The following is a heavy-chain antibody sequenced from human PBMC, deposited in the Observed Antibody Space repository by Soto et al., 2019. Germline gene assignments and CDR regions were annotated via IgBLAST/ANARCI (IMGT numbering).Heavy chain of an antibody. V-gene: IGHV3-23*01. D-gene: IGHD1-26*01. CDR1: GFTFSTYA. J-gene: IGHJ5*01. CDR3: AKVKISTTTYTSFDS. Sequence: GGSLRLSCAASGFTFSTYAMSWVRQAPAEGLEWVSVISGTGGTTYYAGSVKGRFTISRDNFKSSLYLQMSSLRAEDTAVYYCAKVKISTTTYTSFDSWGQGTLVTVAS. CDR2: ISGTGGTT.